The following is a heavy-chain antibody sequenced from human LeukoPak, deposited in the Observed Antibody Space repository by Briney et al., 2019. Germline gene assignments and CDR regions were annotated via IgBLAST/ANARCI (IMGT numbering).Heavy chain of an antibody. Sequence: GASVKVSCKASGYTFTSYYMHWVRQAPGQGLEWMGINNPSGGSTSYAQKFQGRVTMTRDTSTSTVYMELSSLRSEDTAVYYCARDGRYFDWFDAFDIWGQGTMVTVSS. CDR3: ARDGRYFDWFDAFDI. J-gene: IGHJ3*02. D-gene: IGHD3-9*01. CDR2: NNPSGGST. V-gene: IGHV1-46*01. CDR1: GYTFTSYY.